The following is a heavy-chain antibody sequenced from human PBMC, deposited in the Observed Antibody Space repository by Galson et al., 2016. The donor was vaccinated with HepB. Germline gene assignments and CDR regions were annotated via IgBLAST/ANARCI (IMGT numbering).Heavy chain of an antibody. CDR2: INPSGGGT. J-gene: IGHJ4*02. D-gene: IGHD1-26*01. V-gene: IGHV1-46*01. CDR3: ARDIYNTPLGGPSWAAGIVGARYHFDL. Sequence: SVKVSCKASGYTFTNYYIHLVRQAPGHGLEWMGIINPSGGGTSYAQKFQDRVTMTSDTSTTTVYMEVSSLRSEDTALYFCARDIYNTPLGGPSWAAGIVGARYHFDLWGQGTLVTVSS. CDR1: GYTFTNYY.